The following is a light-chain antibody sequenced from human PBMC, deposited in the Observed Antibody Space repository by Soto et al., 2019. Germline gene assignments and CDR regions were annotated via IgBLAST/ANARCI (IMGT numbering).Light chain of an antibody. Sequence: EIVLTQSPGTLSLSPGERATLSCSASQSVSSSYLAWYQQKPGQAPRLLIYGASSRATGIPDRFSGSGSGTDFTLTISRLEPEDFAVYYCQQYGSSPQTFGQGTK. CDR2: GAS. CDR1: QSVSSSY. V-gene: IGKV3-20*01. CDR3: QQYGSSPQT. J-gene: IGKJ1*01.